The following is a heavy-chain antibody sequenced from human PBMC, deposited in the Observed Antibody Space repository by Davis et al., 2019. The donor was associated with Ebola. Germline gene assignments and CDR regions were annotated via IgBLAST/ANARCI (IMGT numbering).Heavy chain of an antibody. Sequence: ASVKVSCKASGYTFTGYYMHWVRQAPGQGLEWMGWINPNSGGTNYAQKFQGRVTMTRDTSISTTYMELSSLRSEDTAVYYCARGRWELTRTFDYWGQGTLVTVSS. J-gene: IGHJ4*02. CDR2: INPNSGGT. CDR1: GYTFTGYY. D-gene: IGHD1-26*01. V-gene: IGHV1-2*02. CDR3: ARGRWELTRTFDY.